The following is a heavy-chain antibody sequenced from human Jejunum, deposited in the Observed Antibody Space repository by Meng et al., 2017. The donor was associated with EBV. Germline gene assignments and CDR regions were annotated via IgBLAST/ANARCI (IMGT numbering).Heavy chain of an antibody. CDR1: GYSFTRNA. Sequence: QVHLVQSESELKNPWASVKVSCKASGYSFTRNAINWVRQAPGQGLEWMGWINTYTGRPAYAQGFTGRFVFSLDTSVSTAYLQISSLRSEDTAVYYCARDVTTATFDYWGQGALVTVSS. V-gene: IGHV7-4-1*02. J-gene: IGHJ4*02. D-gene: IGHD1/OR15-1a*01. CDR2: INTYTGRP. CDR3: ARDVTTATFDY.